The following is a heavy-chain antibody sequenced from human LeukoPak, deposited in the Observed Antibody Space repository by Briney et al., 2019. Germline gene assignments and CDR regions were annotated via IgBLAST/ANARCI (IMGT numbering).Heavy chain of an antibody. CDR3: ARGEYGSGSYHIDY. J-gene: IGHJ4*02. V-gene: IGHV3-21*01. CDR2: ISSSSSYI. Sequence: PGGSLRLSCAASGFTFSSYSMNWVRQAPGKGLEWVSSISSSSSYIYYADSVKGRFTISRDNAKNSLYLQMNSLRADDTAVYYCARGEYGSGSYHIDYWGQGTLVTVSS. D-gene: IGHD3-10*01. CDR1: GFTFSSYS.